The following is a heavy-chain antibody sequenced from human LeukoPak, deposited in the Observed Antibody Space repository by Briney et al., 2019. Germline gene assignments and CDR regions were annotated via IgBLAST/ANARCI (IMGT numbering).Heavy chain of an antibody. CDR3: ARRYFDY. J-gene: IGHJ4*02. Sequence: GGSLRLSCATSGFTFSNYWMSWVRQAPGKGLEWVANIRQDGREKCYVDSVRGRFTISRDNAKNSLYLQMNSLRAEDTALYYCARRYFDYWGQGTLVTVSS. CDR2: IRQDGREK. V-gene: IGHV3-7*03. CDR1: GFTFSNYW.